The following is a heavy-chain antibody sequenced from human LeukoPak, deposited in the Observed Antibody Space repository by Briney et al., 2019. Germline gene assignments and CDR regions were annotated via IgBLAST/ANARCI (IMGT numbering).Heavy chain of an antibody. D-gene: IGHD3-10*01. CDR2: IYYSGST. CDR3: ARGSGSYYNGLDY. CDR1: GGSISSSSYY. Sequence: ASETLSLTCTVSGGSISSSSYYWGWIRQPPGKGLEWIGSIYYSGSTYYNPSLKSRVTISVDTSKNQFSLKLSSVTAADTAVYYCARGSGSYYNGLDYWGQGTLVTVSS. J-gene: IGHJ4*02. V-gene: IGHV4-39*01.